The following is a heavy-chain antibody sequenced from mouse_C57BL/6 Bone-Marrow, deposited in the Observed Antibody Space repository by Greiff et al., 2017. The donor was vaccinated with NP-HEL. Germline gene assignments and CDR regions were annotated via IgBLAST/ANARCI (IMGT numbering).Heavy chain of an antibody. CDR3: ARHGERRGWYFDV. CDR2: INSDGGST. V-gene: IGHV5-2*01. Sequence: EVKVVESGGGLVQPGESLKLSCESNEYEFPSHDMSWVRTTPEKRLELVAAINSDGGSTYYPDTMERRFIISRDTTKKTLYLQMSSLRSEDTALYYCARHGERRGWYFDVWGTGTTVTVSS. J-gene: IGHJ1*03. CDR1: EYEFPSHD.